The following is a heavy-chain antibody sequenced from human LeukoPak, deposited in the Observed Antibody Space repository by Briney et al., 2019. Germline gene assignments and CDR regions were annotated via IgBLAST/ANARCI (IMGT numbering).Heavy chain of an antibody. CDR1: GYSFTSCW. J-gene: IGHJ6*02. Sequence: GESLKISCKGSGYSFTSCWIGWVRQMPGKGLEWMGIIYPGDSDTRYSPSFQGQVTISADKSISTAYLQWSSLKASDTAMYYCARHPKIMTTVTPIYGMDVWGQGTTVTVSS. CDR2: IYPGDSDT. V-gene: IGHV5-51*01. CDR3: ARHPKIMTTVTPIYGMDV. D-gene: IGHD4-17*01.